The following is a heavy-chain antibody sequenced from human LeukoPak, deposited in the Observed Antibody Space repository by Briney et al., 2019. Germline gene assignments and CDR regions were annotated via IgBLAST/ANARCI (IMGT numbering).Heavy chain of an antibody. Sequence: HTGGSLRLSCAASGFTFSSYSMNWVRQVPGKGLVWVSVINTDGSSASYADSVKGRFTISRDNAKNTLYLQMNSLRAEDTAVYYCARGDCSSYSCYYMDVWGKGTTVTVSS. CDR2: INTDGSSA. D-gene: IGHD2-2*01. CDR3: ARGDCSSYSCYYMDV. V-gene: IGHV3-74*01. J-gene: IGHJ6*03. CDR1: GFTFSSYS.